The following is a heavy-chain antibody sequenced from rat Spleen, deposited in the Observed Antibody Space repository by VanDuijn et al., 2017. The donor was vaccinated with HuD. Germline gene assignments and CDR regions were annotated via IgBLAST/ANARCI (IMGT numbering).Heavy chain of an antibody. CDR1: GHSISSAYR. CDR2: INSAGST. D-gene: IGHD1-12*02. V-gene: IGHV3-3*01. CDR3: ARAYYDGTYY. J-gene: IGHJ2*01. Sequence: EVQLQESGPGLVKPSQSLSLTCSVSGHSISSAYRWNWIRKFPGNKLEWMGYINSAGSTNYNPSLKSRISITRDTSKNQFFLQVNSVTTEDTATYYCARAYYDGTYYWGQGVMVTVSS.